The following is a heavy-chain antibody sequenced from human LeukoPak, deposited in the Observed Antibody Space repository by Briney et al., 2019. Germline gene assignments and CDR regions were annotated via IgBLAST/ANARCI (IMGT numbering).Heavy chain of an antibody. CDR2: AYGDGSSQ. V-gene: IGHV3-30*04. J-gene: IGHJ1*01. D-gene: IGHD4-11*01. CDR1: GFTFSSYA. Sequence: GGSLRLSCAASGFTFSSYAMHWVRQAPGKGLEWVAVAYGDGSSQYYADSVKGRFSISKDISKNTLSLQMNSLRAEDTAVYSCATGGNFYYSHWGQGTLVTVSS. CDR3: ATGGNFYYSH.